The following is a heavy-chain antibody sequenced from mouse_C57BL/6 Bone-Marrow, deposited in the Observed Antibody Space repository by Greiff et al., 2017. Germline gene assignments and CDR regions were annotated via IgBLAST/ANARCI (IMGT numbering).Heavy chain of an antibody. J-gene: IGHJ1*03. CDR1: GYTFTSYW. CDR3: AKVVGSHGYYDV. CDR2: INPSSGYT. D-gene: IGHD1-1*02. Sequence: VQLQQSGPELAKPGASVKLSCKASGYTFTSYWMHWVKQRPGQGLEWIGYINPSSGYTKYNQKFKGKATVTADKSSSTAYMQLSSLTYEDSAVYYCAKVVGSHGYYDVGGTGTTVTVTA. V-gene: IGHV1-7*01.